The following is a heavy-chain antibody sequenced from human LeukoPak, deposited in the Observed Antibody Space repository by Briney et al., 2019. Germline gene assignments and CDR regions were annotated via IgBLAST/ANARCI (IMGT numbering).Heavy chain of an antibody. CDR1: GFTFNSFA. D-gene: IGHD3-22*01. V-gene: IGHV3-64*01. Sequence: PGGSLRLSCAASGFTFNSFAMHWVRQAPGKGLQFVSAISANGGSTYYANSVKGRFTISRDNSKNTLYLHMGSLRPEDTAVYYCARDRRTSYSDTSGLDYWGQGTLVTVSS. J-gene: IGHJ4*02. CDR2: ISANGGST. CDR3: ARDRRTSYSDTSGLDY.